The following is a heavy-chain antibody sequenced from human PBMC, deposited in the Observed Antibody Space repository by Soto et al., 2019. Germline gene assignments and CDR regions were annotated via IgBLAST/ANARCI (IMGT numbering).Heavy chain of an antibody. CDR2: ISYDGSNK. CDR3: ARDLGGYYDSSGHDY. Sequence: GGSLRLSCAASGFTFSSYAMHWVRQAPGKGLEWVAVISYDGSNKYYADSVKGRFTISRDNSKNTLYLQMNSLRAEDTAVYYCARDLGGYYDSSGHDYWGQGTLVTVSS. J-gene: IGHJ4*02. CDR1: GFTFSSYA. D-gene: IGHD3-22*01. V-gene: IGHV3-30-3*01.